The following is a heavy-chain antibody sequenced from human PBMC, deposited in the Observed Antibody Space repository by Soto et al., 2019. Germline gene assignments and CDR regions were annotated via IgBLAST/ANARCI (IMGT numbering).Heavy chain of an antibody. CDR3: ARVQYYDTYGMDV. Sequence: SDTLSLTCTVSDGNIRCGDYYWSWLRQPPGKGLEWIGYIYYSGSTYYNPSLKSRVTISVDTSKNQFSLKLSSVTAADTAVYYCARVQYYDTYGMDVWGQGTKVTVSS. CDR2: IYYSGST. V-gene: IGHV4-30-4*02. CDR1: DGNIRCGDYY. D-gene: IGHD3-22*01. J-gene: IGHJ6*02.